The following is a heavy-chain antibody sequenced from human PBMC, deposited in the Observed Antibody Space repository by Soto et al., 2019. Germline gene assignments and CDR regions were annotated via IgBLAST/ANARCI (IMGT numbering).Heavy chain of an antibody. D-gene: IGHD2-2*01. J-gene: IGHJ5*02. Sequence: ASVKVSCKASGGTFSSYAISWVRQAPGQGLEWMGGIIPIFGTANYAQKFQGRVTITADESTSTAYMELSSLRSEDTAVYYCASTPIWGSTSLPFDPWGQGTLVTVSS. CDR1: GGTFSSYA. CDR2: IIPIFGTA. V-gene: IGHV1-69*13. CDR3: ASTPIWGSTSLPFDP.